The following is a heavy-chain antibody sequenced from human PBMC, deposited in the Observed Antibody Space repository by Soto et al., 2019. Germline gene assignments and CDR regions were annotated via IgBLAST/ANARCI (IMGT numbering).Heavy chain of an antibody. D-gene: IGHD5-12*01. CDR2: ISISGGTI. J-gene: IGHJ3*02. CDR3: TKEKSVINSGYDAFDI. CDR1: GFTVSSYE. V-gene: IGHV3-48*03. Sequence: GGSLRLSCAASGFTVSSYEMDWVRQAPGKGLEWVAYISISGGTIYYGDSVEGRFTISRDNADNSLYLQMNSLRAEDTAAYYCTKEKSVINSGYDAFDIWGRGTVVTVSS.